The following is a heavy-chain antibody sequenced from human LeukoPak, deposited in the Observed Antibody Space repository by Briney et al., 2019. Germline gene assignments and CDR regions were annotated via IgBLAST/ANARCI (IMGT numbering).Heavy chain of an antibody. D-gene: IGHD3-22*01. CDR3: ARDLIVVVNPKPEYFQH. CDR2: INPNSGGT. Sequence: ASVKVSRKASGYTFTGYYMHWVRQAPGQGLEWMGWINPNSGGTNYAQKFQGRVTMTRDMSISTVYMELSRLRSDDTAVYYCARDLIVVVNPKPEYFQHWGQGTLVTVSS. V-gene: IGHV1-2*02. J-gene: IGHJ1*01. CDR1: GYTFTGYY.